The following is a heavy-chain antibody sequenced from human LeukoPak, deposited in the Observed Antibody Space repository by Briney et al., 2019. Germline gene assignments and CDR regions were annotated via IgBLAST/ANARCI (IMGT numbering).Heavy chain of an antibody. D-gene: IGHD3-3*01. V-gene: IGHV3-53*01. CDR1: GFTVSSNY. CDR2: IYSGGST. J-gene: IGHJ4*02. Sequence: PGGSLRLSCAASGFTVSSNYMSWVRQAPGKGLEWVSVIYSGGSTYYADSVKGRFTISRDNSKNTLYLQMNSLRAEGTAVYYCARGAYYDFWSGYRNYYFDYWGQGTLVTVSS. CDR3: ARGAYYDFWSGYRNYYFDY.